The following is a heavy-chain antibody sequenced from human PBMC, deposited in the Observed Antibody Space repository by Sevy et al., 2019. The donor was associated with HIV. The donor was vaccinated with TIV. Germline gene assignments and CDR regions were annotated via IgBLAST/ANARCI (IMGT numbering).Heavy chain of an antibody. Sequence: SETLSLTCTVSGGSITSLYWGWIRQPPGKGLEWIANIYYNGNTNYNPSLKSRVTISLDTSKNQFSLKLSSVTAADTAVYYCARRVFIAARPGYYYYMDVWGKGTTVTVSS. CDR2: IYYNGNT. CDR3: ARRVFIAARPGYYYYMDV. V-gene: IGHV4-59*11. CDR1: GGSITSLY. D-gene: IGHD6-6*01. J-gene: IGHJ6*03.